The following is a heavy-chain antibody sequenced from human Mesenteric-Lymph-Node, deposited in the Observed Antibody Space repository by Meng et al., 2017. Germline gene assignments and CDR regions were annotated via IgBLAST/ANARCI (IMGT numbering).Heavy chain of an antibody. CDR2: ISSSSSYI. J-gene: IGHJ5*02. Sequence: GESLKISCAASGFTFSSYSMNWVRQAPGKGLEWVSSISSSSSYIYYADSVRGRFTISRDNAKNTLYLQMNSLRAEDTAVYYCARDGGSPQLPANWFDPWGQGTLVTVSS. CDR3: ARDGGSPQLPANWFDP. V-gene: IGHV3-21*01. CDR1: GFTFSSYS. D-gene: IGHD1-7*01.